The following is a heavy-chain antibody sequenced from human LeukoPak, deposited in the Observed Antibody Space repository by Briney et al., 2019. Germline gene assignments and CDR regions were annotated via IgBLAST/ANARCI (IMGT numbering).Heavy chain of an antibody. J-gene: IGHJ6*03. V-gene: IGHV4-34*01. CDR3: ARGPLAVAGNYYYYYYMDV. Sequence: SKTLSLTCAVYGGSFSGYYWSWIRQPPGKGLEWIGEINHSGSTNYNPSLKSRVTISVDTSKNQFSLKLSSVTAADTAVYYCARGPLAVAGNYYYYYYMDVWGKGTTVTVSS. CDR1: GGSFSGYY. D-gene: IGHD6-19*01. CDR2: INHSGST.